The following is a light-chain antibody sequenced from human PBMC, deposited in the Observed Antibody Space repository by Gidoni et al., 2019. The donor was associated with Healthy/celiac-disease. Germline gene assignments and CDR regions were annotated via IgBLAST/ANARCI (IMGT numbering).Light chain of an antibody. V-gene: IGKV3-11*01. CDR1: HSVSSY. CDR2: DAS. J-gene: IGKJ4*01. Sequence: HSQATLALSPGERATLSCRASHSVSSYVAWYQQKPGQAPRLLIYDASNRATGIPARFSGSGSGTDFTLTISSLEPEDFAVYYCQQRSNWPLLTFGGGTKVEIK. CDR3: QQRSNWPLLT.